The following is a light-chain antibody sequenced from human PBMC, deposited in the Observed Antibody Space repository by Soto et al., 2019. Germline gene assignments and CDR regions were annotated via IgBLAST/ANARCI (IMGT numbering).Light chain of an antibody. CDR3: QQRGNWPLT. Sequence: EIVLTQSPATLSLSPGERATLSCTASQSVSSYFAWYQQKSGQAPRLLIYDASNRATGIPARFSGSGSGTDFTLTISSLEPGDFAVYYCQQRGNWPLTFGQGTKVEIK. V-gene: IGKV3-11*01. CDR1: QSVSSY. CDR2: DAS. J-gene: IGKJ1*01.